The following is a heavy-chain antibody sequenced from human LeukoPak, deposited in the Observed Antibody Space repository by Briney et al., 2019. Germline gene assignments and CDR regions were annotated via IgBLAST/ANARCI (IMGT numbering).Heavy chain of an antibody. CDR2: ISSSSTTI. V-gene: IGHV3-48*01. D-gene: IGHD6-13*01. CDR3: AREFVAAAPN. CDR1: GSTFSSYS. Sequence: PGGSLRLSCAASGSTFSSYSMNWVRQAPGKGLEWVSYISSSSTTIYYADSVKGRFTISRDNAKNSLYLQMNSLRAEDTAVYYCAREFVAAAPNWGQGTLVTASS. J-gene: IGHJ4*02.